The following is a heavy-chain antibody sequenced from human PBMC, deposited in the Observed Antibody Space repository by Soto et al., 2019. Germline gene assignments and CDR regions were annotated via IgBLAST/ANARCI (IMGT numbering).Heavy chain of an antibody. Sequence: EVQLLESGGGLVQPGGSLRLSCAASGFTVSSYAMSWVRQAPGKGLEWVSGISVSGGSTYYADSVKGRFTISRDNSKNTLYLQMNSLRADDTAVYYCAKPVGGVLIVSLDVWGQGTTVTVSS. CDR2: ISVSGGST. V-gene: IGHV3-23*01. CDR3: AKPVGGVLIVSLDV. CDR1: GFTVSSYA. J-gene: IGHJ6*02. D-gene: IGHD3-10*01.